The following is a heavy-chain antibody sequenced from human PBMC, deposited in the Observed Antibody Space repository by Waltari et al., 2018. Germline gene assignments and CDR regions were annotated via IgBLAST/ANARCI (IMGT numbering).Heavy chain of an antibody. CDR3: AREGAYCSSTSCYGYFDY. V-gene: IGHV1-69*01. Sequence: QVQLVQSGAEVKKPGSSVKVSCQASGGTFSSHAISWVRQAPGQGLEWMGGIIPIFGTANYAQKFQGRVTITADESTSTAYMELSSLRSEDTAVYYCAREGAYCSSTSCYGYFDYWGQGTLVTVSS. CDR1: GGTFSSHA. CDR2: IIPIFGTA. D-gene: IGHD2-2*01. J-gene: IGHJ4*02.